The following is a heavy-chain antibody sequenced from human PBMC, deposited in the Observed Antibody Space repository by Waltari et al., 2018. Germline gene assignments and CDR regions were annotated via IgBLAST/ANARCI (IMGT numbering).Heavy chain of an antibody. V-gene: IGHV4-61*02. CDR3: ARVPPFYDYVWGSYRTNDAFDI. D-gene: IGHD3-16*02. Sequence: QMQLQESGPGLVKPSQTLSLTYTVSGGSISSGSYYWSWIRQPAGKGLEWIGRIYTSGSTNYNPSLKSRVTISVDTSKNQFSLKLSSVTAADTAVYYCARVPPFYDYVWGSYRTNDAFDIWGQGTMVTVSS. CDR1: GGSISSGSYY. J-gene: IGHJ3*02. CDR2: IYTSGST.